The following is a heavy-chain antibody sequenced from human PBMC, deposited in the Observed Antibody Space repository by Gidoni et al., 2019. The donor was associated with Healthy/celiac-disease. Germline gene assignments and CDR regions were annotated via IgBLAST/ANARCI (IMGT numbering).Heavy chain of an antibody. CDR1: GFTFDDYA. CDR3: EKVSSGSQGGYYFDY. CDR2: ISWNSGRI. Sequence: EVQLLESGGGLVQPGRSLRLSCAAPGFTFDDYAMHWVRQAPGKGLEWVSGISWNSGRIGYADSVKVRFTISRDNAKNSLYLQMNSRRAEDTAWYYCEKVSSGSQGGYYFDYWGQGTLVTVSS. J-gene: IGHJ4*02. V-gene: IGHV3-9*01. D-gene: IGHD3-3*01.